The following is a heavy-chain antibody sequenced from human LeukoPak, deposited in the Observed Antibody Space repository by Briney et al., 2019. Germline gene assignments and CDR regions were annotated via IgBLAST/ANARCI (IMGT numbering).Heavy chain of an antibody. V-gene: IGHV3-33*06. CDR2: IWYDGSNK. J-gene: IGHJ4*02. CDR1: GFTFSSYG. D-gene: IGHD2-15*01. CDR3: AKSGGTYCSGGNCYFDF. Sequence: GRSLRLSCAASGFTFSSYGMHWVRQDAGKGLEWVAVIWYDGSNKYYADSVKGRFTISSDNSENTLYLQMNSLRAEVTAVYYCAKSGGTYCSGGNCYFDFWGQGTLVTVSS.